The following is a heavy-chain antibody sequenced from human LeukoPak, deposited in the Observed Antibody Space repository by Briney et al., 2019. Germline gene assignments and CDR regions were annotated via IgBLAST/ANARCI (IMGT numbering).Heavy chain of an antibody. CDR2: FHYSGST. D-gene: IGHD3-16*01. Sequence: SETLSLTCSVSGGSISSSSYYWSWLRQPPGKGLEWIGSFHYSGSTKHNPSLKGRVTISVDTSENQFSLTLNSVTAADTAVYYCARSRGGYGDYGSWFDPWGQGILVTVSS. J-gene: IGHJ5*02. V-gene: IGHV4-39*07. CDR3: ARSRGGYGDYGSWFDP. CDR1: GGSISSSSYY.